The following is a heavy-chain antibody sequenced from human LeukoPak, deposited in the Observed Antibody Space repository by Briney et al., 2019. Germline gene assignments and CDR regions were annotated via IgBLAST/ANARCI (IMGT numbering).Heavy chain of an antibody. CDR3: AKFSYGDYVA. CDR1: GFVFSKNG. V-gene: IGHV3-30*02. CDR2: IRHDEGNK. D-gene: IGHD4-17*01. Sequence: GGSLRLSCATSGFVFSKNGMHWVRQAPGKGLEWVAFIRHDEGNKYYADSVKGRFTISRDNSKNTLSLQMNSLRPDDTAVYYCAKFSYGDYVAWGQGTLVIVSS. J-gene: IGHJ5*02.